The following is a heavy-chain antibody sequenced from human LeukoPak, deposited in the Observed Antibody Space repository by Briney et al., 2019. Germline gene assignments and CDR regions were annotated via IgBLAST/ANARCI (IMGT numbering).Heavy chain of an antibody. CDR2: INHSGAT. Sequence: KPSETLSLTCTVSGGSISSSSYYWSWIRQPPGKGLGWIGEINHSGATNYNPSLKSRVTISVDTSKNQFSLKLSSVTAADTAVYYCAASRRAYETTVTTWSSIYFDHWGQGTLVTVSS. CDR3: AASRRAYETTVTTWSSIYFDH. CDR1: GGSISSSSYY. D-gene: IGHD4-17*01. V-gene: IGHV4-39*07. J-gene: IGHJ4*02.